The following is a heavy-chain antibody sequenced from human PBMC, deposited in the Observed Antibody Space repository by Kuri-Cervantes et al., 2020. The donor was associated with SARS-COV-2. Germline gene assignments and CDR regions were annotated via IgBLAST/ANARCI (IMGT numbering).Heavy chain of an antibody. CDR1: GGSFSGYY. J-gene: IGHJ5*02. Sequence: GSLRLSCAVYGGSFSGYYWSWIRQPPGKGLEWIGEINHSGSTNYNPSLKSRVTIFVHTSKTQFSLKLSSVTAADTAVYYCAREKRGHNWFDPWGQGTLVTVSS. V-gene: IGHV4-34*01. CDR2: INHSGST. CDR3: AREKRGHNWFDP. D-gene: IGHD3-10*01.